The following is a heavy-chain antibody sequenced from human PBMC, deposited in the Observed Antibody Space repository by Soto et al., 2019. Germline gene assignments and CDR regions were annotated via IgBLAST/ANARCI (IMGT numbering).Heavy chain of an antibody. CDR2: ISFDGSKR. D-gene: IGHD4-17*01. J-gene: IGHJ6*03. CDR3: AKDGNWYGDSTSYNYYMDV. CDR1: GFTFSSYG. V-gene: IGHV3-30*18. Sequence: QVQVVESGGGVVQPGRSLRLSCAASGFTFSSYGIHWVRQAPGKGLEWVAVISFDGSKRYYADSVKGRFIISRDNSENTQYLQMNSLRAEDTAVYYCAKDGNWYGDSTSYNYYMDVWGKGTTVTVSS.